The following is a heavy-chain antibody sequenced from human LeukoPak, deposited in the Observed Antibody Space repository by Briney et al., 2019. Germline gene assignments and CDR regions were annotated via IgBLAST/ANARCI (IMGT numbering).Heavy chain of an antibody. CDR2: INARGDT. J-gene: IGHJ5*02. D-gene: IGHD2-2*01. Sequence: SETLSLTCAVYGWSFNDYYWNWIRQPPGKGLEWIGEINARGDTNYNASLKSRVNISVDTSKKQVSLRLTSMIAADTALYYCARGQVPAARGYNWFDPWGQGTLVTVSS. V-gene: IGHV4-34*01. CDR3: ARGQVPAARGYNWFDP. CDR1: GWSFNDYY.